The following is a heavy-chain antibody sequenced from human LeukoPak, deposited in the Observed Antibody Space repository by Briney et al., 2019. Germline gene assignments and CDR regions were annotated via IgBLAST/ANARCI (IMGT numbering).Heavy chain of an antibody. J-gene: IGHJ6*03. D-gene: IGHD2-2*01. CDR1: GYTFTSYG. V-gene: IGHV1-18*01. CDR2: ISAYNGNT. CDR3: ASGIAGVVPAAYYYYMDV. Sequence: GASVKVSCKASGYTFTSYGISWVRQAPGQGLEWMGWISAYNGNTNYAQKLQGRVTMTTDTSTSTAYMELRSLRSDDTAVYYCASGIAGVVPAAYYYYMDVWGKGTTVTVSS.